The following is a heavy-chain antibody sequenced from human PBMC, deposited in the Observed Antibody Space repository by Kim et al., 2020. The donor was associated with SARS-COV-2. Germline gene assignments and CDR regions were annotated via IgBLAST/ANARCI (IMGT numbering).Heavy chain of an antibody. Sequence: SETLSLTCSVSDDSITTYYWSWVRQPPEKGLEWIAHMSYSGDTNYNPSLRSRVTISIDTSKNQVSLKLTSVTAADTAMYYCVRDSQDRGAYFDDYFDSWG. V-gene: IGHV4-59*13. CDR2: MSYSGDT. CDR1: DDSITTYY. CDR3: VRDSQDRGAYFDDYFDS. J-gene: IGHJ4*01. D-gene: IGHD1-26*01.